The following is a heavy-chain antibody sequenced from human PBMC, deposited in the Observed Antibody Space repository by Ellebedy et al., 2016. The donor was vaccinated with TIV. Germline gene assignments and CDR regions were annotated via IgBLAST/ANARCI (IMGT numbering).Heavy chain of an antibody. D-gene: IGHD1-26*01. CDR1: GGSISSYY. CDR3: ARGEWEQRFDY. Sequence: MPSETLSLTCTVSGGSISSYYWSWIRQPPGKGLEWMGYIYYSGSNNHNPSLKSRVTISIDTSKNQVSLKLSSVTAADTAMYYCARGEWEQRFDYWGQGTLVTVSS. V-gene: IGHV4-59*01. J-gene: IGHJ4*02. CDR2: IYYSGSN.